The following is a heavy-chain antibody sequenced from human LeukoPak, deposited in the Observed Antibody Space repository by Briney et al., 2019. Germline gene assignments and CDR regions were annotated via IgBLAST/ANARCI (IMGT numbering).Heavy chain of an antibody. J-gene: IGHJ4*02. V-gene: IGHV2-70*04. CDR3: ARISIAVGATLTLDY. Sequence: SGPTLVNPTQTLTLTCTFSGFSLSTSGMRVSWIRQPPGKALEWLARIDWDDDKYYSTSLKTRLTISKDTSKNQVVLTMTSMDPVDTATYYCARISIAVGATLTLDYWGQGTLVTVSS. CDR1: GFSLSTSGMR. CDR2: IDWDDDK. D-gene: IGHD1-26*01.